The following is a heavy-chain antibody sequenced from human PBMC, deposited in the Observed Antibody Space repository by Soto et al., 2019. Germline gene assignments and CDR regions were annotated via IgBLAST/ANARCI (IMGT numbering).Heavy chain of an antibody. CDR2: IIPIFGSA. J-gene: IGHJ3*02. V-gene: IGHV1-69*13. CDR1: GYAFTKFD. D-gene: IGHD3-22*01. CDR3: ARLRGYYDSRGYQGALDI. Sequence: SVKVSCTASGYAFTKFDIRWLRHAPVQGLEWMGGIIPIFGSANNEQKFEGRVAITADEATSTAYMELSSLKSDDTAVYFCARLRGYYDSRGYQGALDIWGQGTVVTVSS.